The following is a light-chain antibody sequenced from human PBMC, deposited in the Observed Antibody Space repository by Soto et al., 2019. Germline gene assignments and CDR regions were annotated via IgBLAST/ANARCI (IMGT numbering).Light chain of an antibody. J-gene: IGKJ4*01. CDR3: QQYANVPIT. CDR2: HTS. V-gene: IGKV1-33*01. Sequence: DIQMTQSPSSLSASAGDRVSISCQASQHITNYLNRYHQKPGRAPTLLIYHTSNLETGVPSRFSGSKSGTNFNVTISSLQPEDVASYYCQQYANVPITFGGGTKVEIK. CDR1: QHITNY.